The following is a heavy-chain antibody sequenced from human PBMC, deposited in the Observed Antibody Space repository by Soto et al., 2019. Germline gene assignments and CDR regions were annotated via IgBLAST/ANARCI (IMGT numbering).Heavy chain of an antibody. CDR3: ARVSLASTMTLNWFDP. CDR1: GGSISSYY. CDR2: IYYSGST. Sequence: SETLSLTCTVSGGSISSYYWSWIRQPPGKGLEWIGYIYYSGSTNYNPSLKSRVTISVDTSKNQFSLKLSSVTAADTAVYYCARVSLASTMTLNWFDPWGQGTLVTVSS. D-gene: IGHD3-22*01. V-gene: IGHV4-59*01. J-gene: IGHJ5*02.